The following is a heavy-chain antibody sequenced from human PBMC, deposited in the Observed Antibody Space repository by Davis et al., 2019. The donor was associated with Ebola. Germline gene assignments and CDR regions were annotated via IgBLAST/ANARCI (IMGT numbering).Heavy chain of an antibody. CDR3: AKDHLDPMTPRLMDV. J-gene: IGHJ6*02. Sequence: GESLKISCAASGFIFSSYVMSWVRQAPGKGLEWVSAISGSGGSTYYADSVKGRFTISRDNSKNTLYLQMNSLRAEDTAVYYCAKDHLDPMTPRLMDVWGQGTTVTVSS. CDR1: GFIFSSYV. V-gene: IGHV3-23*01. CDR2: ISGSGGST.